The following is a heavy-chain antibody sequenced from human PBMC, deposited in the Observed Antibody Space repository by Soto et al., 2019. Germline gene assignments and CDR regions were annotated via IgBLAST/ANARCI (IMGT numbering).Heavy chain of an antibody. CDR1: GGHFCGLY. Sequence: ASVKFTCRGSGGHFCGLYVPCARQARGRGREWMGWFNPKTGGIYYPHNFKGRVTMPSDTSISTAYMELSSLTSDDTAVYYCARDGTFSTAGFNWFDPGRQGTLVTVSS. D-gene: IGHD1-1*01. V-gene: IGHV1-2*07. CDR2: FNPKTGGI. J-gene: IGHJ5*02. CDR3: ARDGTFSTAGFNWFDP.